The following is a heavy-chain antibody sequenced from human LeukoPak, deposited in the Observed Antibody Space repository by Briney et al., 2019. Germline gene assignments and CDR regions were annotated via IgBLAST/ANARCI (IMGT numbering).Heavy chain of an antibody. CDR1: GGSISSYY. V-gene: IGHV4-4*07. Sequence: SETLSLTCTVSGGSISSYYWSWIRQPAGKGLEYGGRIYTSGSTNYNPSLKSRVTMSVDTSKNQFSLKLSSVTAADTAVYYCARSVAGTHYYYYYMDVWGKGTTVTVSS. CDR2: IYTSGST. D-gene: IGHD6-19*01. CDR3: ARSVAGTHYYYYYMDV. J-gene: IGHJ6*03.